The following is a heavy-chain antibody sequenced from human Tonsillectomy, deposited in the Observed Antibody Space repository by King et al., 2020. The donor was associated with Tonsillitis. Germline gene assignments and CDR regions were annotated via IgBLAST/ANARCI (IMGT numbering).Heavy chain of an antibody. CDR3: ARRRDRYSRPHFAF. V-gene: IGHV4-39*01. CDR1: GDSTSSNSNY. J-gene: IGHJ4*02. Sequence: QLQESGPGLVKPSETLSLTCTVSGDSTSSNSNYWGWIRQPPGKGLEWIGSKYFRGNTYYSPSLEGRVSISADTSKNQLSLQLTPVTAADTAVYFCARRRDRYSRPHFAFWGQGTLVTVSS. CDR2: KYFRGNT. D-gene: IGHD6-13*01.